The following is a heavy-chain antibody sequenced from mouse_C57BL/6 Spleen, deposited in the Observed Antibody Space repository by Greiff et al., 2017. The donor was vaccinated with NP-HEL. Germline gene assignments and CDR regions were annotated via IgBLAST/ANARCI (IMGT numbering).Heavy chain of an antibody. CDR3: TTGGY. CDR2: IDPENGDT. Sequence: EVKLMESGAELVRPGASVKLSCTASGFNIKDDYMHWVKQRPEQGLEWIGWIDPENGDTEYATKFQGKATITADTSSNTAYLQLSSLTSDDTAVYYCTTGGYWGQGTTLTVSS. CDR1: GFNIKDDY. J-gene: IGHJ2*01. V-gene: IGHV14-4*01.